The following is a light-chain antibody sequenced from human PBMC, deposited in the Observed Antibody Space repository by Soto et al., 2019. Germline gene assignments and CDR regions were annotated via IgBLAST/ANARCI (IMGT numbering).Light chain of an antibody. CDR1: SSNIGSNT. Sequence: QSVLTQPPSASGTPGQRVTISCSGSSSNIGSNTVSWYQQLPGTAPKLLIYNNNQRPSGVPDRFSGSKSGTSASLAISGLQSEDEADYSCAARDDSANGLVFGTGTKLTVL. CDR2: NNN. J-gene: IGLJ1*01. V-gene: IGLV1-44*01. CDR3: AARDDSANGLV.